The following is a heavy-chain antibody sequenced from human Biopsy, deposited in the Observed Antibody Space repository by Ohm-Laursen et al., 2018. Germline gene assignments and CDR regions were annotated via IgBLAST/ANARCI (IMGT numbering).Heavy chain of an antibody. CDR1: GGPLNSYY. CDR2: IYYSGIA. V-gene: IGHV4-59*07. D-gene: IGHD5-24*01. CDR3: ARGGFGLDGYNSP. Sequence: SDTLSLTCTVSGGPLNSYYWSWIRQPPGKGLGWIGYIYYSGIAANYNPSLKGRVTISVDTSKHQFSLRLTSATAADTAVYYCARGGFGLDGYNSPWGRGTLVIVSS. J-gene: IGHJ5*02.